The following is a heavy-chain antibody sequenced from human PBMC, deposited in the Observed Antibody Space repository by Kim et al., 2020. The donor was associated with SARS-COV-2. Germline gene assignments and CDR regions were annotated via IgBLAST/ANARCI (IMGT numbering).Heavy chain of an antibody. CDR2: LFYSGTT. J-gene: IGHJ4*03. Sequence: SETLSLTCTVSGASISSGDYQWSWIRQPPGKGLEWVGYLFYSGTTYYNPSLKSRASISEYASKNQFSLRLSSVTAADTAVYYCARTIFGVAIVWGYFDY. CDR1: GASISSGDYQ. V-gene: IGHV4-30-4*01. D-gene: IGHD3-3*01. CDR3: ARTIFGVAIVWGYFDY.